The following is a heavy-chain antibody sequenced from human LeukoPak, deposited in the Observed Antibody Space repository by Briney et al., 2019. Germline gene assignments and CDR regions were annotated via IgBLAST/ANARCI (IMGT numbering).Heavy chain of an antibody. CDR3: ARGGITIFGVVTNFDY. CDR2: INWNGGST. V-gene: IGHV3-20*04. D-gene: IGHD3-3*01. J-gene: IGHJ4*02. CDR1: GFTLSSYW. Sequence: GGSLRLSCAASGFTLSSYWMTWVRQAPGKGLEWVSGINWNGGSTGYADSVKGRFTISRDNAKNSLYLQMNSLRAEDTALYYCARGGITIFGVVTNFDYWGQGTLVTVSS.